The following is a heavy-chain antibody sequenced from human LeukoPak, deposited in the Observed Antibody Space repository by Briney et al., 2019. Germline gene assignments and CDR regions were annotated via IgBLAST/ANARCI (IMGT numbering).Heavy chain of an antibody. J-gene: IGHJ4*02. CDR3: ARQYYNDNTLFDF. Sequence: GESLKISCKGSGSLFSSHWITWVRQLPGKGLEWMGRIHPSDSESNYSPSFQGHVTMSVDRSINTAYLEWTSLKASDTALYFCARQYYNDNTLFDFWGQGTLVTVSS. D-gene: IGHD3-22*01. CDR1: GSLFSSHW. V-gene: IGHV5-10-1*01. CDR2: IHPSDSES.